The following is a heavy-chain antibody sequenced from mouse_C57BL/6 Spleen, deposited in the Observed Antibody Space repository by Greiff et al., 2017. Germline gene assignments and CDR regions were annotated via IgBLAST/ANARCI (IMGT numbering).Heavy chain of an antibody. CDR1: GYTFTTYP. J-gene: IGHJ2*01. D-gene: IGHD1-1*01. CDR3: ARTTTVVEGENYFDY. V-gene: IGHV1-47*01. CDR2: FHPYNDDT. Sequence: QVQLQQSGAELVKPGASVKMSCKASGYTFTTYPIEWMKQNHGKSLEWIGNFHPYNDDTKYNEKFKGKATLTVEKSSSTVYLGLSRLTSDDSAVYYCARTTTVVEGENYFDYWGQGTTRTVSS.